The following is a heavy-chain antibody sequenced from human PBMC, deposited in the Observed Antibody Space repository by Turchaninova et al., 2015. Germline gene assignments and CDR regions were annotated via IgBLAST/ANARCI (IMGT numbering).Heavy chain of an antibody. CDR3: APYIYSTSAEYFQH. J-gene: IGHJ1*01. CDR1: GYTFTSYA. D-gene: IGHD4-11*01. V-gene: IGHV7-4-1*02. CDR2: INTHTGNP. Sequence: QVQLVQSGSELKKPGASVKVSCKAPGYTFTSYAMNWLGLAPGQGLEWMGWINTHTGNPTDAQGFTGRFVVSLDTSVSTAYLQISSLRSEYTAVYYYAPYIYSTSAEYFQHWGQDTLVTVSS.